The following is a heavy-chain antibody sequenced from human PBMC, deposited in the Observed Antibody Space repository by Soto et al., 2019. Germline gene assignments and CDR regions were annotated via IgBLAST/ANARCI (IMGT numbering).Heavy chain of an antibody. CDR1: GYTMTSNC. CDR2: TNPSGGST. CDR3: ARKRGYSGYDPDFDY. D-gene: IGHD5-12*01. J-gene: IGHJ4*02. V-gene: IGHV1-46*01. Sequence: AQVKVCGKASGYTMTSNCMHWERQAPGQGLEWNGITNPSGGSTSHSQKFQGRVTMTRDTSTSTAYMELRSLRSDDTAVYYCARKRGYSGYDPDFDYWGQGTLVTVSS.